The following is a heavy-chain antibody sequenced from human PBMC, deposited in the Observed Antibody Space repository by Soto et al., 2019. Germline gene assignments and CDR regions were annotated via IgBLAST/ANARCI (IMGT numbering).Heavy chain of an antibody. CDR3: ARSSGVAAAGPFDS. V-gene: IGHV4-31*03. CDR1: GGSISSGGYY. CDR2: IYYSGST. Sequence: QVQLQESGPGLVKPSQTLSLTCTVSGGSISSGGYYWSWIRQHPGKGLGWIGYIYYSGSTYYNPSLKSRVTIPVDTSKNQFSLKLSSVTAADTAVYYCARSSGVAAAGPFDSWGQGTLVTVSS. J-gene: IGHJ4*02. D-gene: IGHD6-13*01.